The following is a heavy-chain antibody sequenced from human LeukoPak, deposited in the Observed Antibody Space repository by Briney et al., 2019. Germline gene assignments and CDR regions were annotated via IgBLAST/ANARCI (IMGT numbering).Heavy chain of an antibody. Sequence: PGGSLRLSCAASGFTFTTYDMHWVRQATGKGLEWVSAIGTAGDTYYPGSVKGRFTISRENAKNSLYLQMNSLRAGDTAVYYCARSTITMVRGVLDYWGQGTLVTVSS. D-gene: IGHD3-10*01. CDR3: ARSTITMVRGVLDY. V-gene: IGHV3-13*01. J-gene: IGHJ4*02. CDR2: IGTAGDT. CDR1: GFTFTTYD.